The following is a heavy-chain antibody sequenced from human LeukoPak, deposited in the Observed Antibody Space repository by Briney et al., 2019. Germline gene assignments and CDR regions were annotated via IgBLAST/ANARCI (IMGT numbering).Heavy chain of an antibody. D-gene: IGHD3-10*01. CDR1: GFTFRTSA. Sequence: PGGSLRLSCAASGFTFRTSAMSWVRPAPAKGLQWVSSINGGDYSTYYADSVKGRFTISRDSSKNILYLQMNSLRTDDTAMYYCATANPTPRGINFDSWGQGTLVTVSS. J-gene: IGHJ4*02. CDR2: INGGDYST. CDR3: ATANPTPRGINFDS. V-gene: IGHV3-23*01.